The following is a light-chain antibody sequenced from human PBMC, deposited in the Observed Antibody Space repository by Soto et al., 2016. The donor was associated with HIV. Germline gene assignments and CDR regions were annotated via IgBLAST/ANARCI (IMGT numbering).Light chain of an antibody. J-gene: IGKJ3*01. V-gene: IGKV1-NL1*01. CDR1: QGISNS. Sequence: DIQMTQSPSSLSASVGDRVTITCRASQGISNSLVWYQQKPGKAPKLLLNTASTLESGVPSRFSGSGSGTAYTLTISSLQPADFATYYCQQYYNTPXTFGPGTKVEI. CDR2: TAS. CDR3: QQYYNTPXT.